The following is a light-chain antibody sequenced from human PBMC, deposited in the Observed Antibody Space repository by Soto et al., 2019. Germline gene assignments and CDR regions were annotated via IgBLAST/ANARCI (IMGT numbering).Light chain of an antibody. J-gene: IGKJ5*01. CDR1: QSIYRY. CDR3: QQNYNTLIT. V-gene: IGKV1-39*01. CDR2: PAS. Sequence: DIQMTQSPSSLSASXXDXXTIACXVSQSIYRYLNWYQXXXXXXXXLLIYPASSLQSGLPSRFSGSGSGTHFTLTISSLQPEDFTTYYCQQNYNTLITFGQGTRLEIK.